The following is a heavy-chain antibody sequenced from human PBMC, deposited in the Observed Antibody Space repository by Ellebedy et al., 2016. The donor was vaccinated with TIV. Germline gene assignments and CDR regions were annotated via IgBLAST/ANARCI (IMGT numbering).Heavy chain of an antibody. V-gene: IGHV3-53*01. CDR3: AVVDFC. CDR1: GFAVNSYY. J-gene: IGHJ4*02. CDR2: IFTSDIT. D-gene: IGHD2-15*01. Sequence: GESLKISCAASGFAVNSYYITWARQAPGKGLDWVSVIFTSDITSYADSVRGRFTISRDTYKNTVSLQMNSLRVEDTVIYYCAVVDFCWGQGTLVTVSS.